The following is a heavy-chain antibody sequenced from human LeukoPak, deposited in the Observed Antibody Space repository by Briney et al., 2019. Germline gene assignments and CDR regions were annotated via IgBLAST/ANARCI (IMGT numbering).Heavy chain of an antibody. CDR1: GGSFSGYY. D-gene: IGHD1-26*01. CDR2: INHSGST. CDR3: AKAPGRAKDVGYYFDY. Sequence: SETLSLTCAVYGGSFSGYYWSWIRQPPGKGLEWIGEINHSGSTNYNPSLKSRVTISVDTSKNQFSLKLSSVTAADTAVYYCAKAPGRAKDVGYYFDYWGQGTLVTVSS. J-gene: IGHJ4*02. V-gene: IGHV4-34*01.